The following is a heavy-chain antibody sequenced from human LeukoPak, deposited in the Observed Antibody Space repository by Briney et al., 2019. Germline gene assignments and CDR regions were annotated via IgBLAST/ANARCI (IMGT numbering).Heavy chain of an antibody. CDR3: ARITYDFWSGYYMPDDP. CDR1: GYTFTSYG. D-gene: IGHD3-3*01. CDR2: ISIYNGNT. J-gene: IGHJ5*02. V-gene: IGHV1-18*01. Sequence: ASVKVSCKASGYTFTSYGISWVRQAPGQGLEWMGWISIYNGNTDYAQKLRGRVTMTTDTSTSTAYMALRSLRSDDKAVYYCARITYDFWSGYYMPDDPWGQGTLVTVSS.